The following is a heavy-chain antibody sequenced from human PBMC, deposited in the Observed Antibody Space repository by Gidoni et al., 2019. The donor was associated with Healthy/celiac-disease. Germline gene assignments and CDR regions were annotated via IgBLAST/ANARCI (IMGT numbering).Heavy chain of an antibody. CDR1: GGSFSGYY. V-gene: IGHV4-34*01. D-gene: IGHD6-13*01. Sequence: QVQLQQWGAGLLKPSETLSLTCAVYGGSFSGYYWSWIRQPPGKGLEWIGEINHSGSTNYNPSLKSRVTISVDTSKNQFSLKLSSVTAADTAVYYCANTGVIAMDAFDIWGQGTMVTVSS. CDR3: ANTGVIAMDAFDI. J-gene: IGHJ3*02. CDR2: INHSGST.